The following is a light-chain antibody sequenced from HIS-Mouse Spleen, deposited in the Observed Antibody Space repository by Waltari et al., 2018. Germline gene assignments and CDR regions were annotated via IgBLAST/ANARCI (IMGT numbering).Light chain of an antibody. J-gene: IGLJ2*01. CDR3: QVWDSSSDHVV. Sequence: SYVLTPPPSVSVAPGTTARIPCGGNNIGSKRVNWYQQKPGQAPVLAVYDDSDRPSGSPERFSGSNSGNTATLTISRVEAGDEADYYCQVWDSSSDHVVFGGGTKLTVL. CDR2: DDS. V-gene: IGLV3-21*03. CDR1: NIGSKR.